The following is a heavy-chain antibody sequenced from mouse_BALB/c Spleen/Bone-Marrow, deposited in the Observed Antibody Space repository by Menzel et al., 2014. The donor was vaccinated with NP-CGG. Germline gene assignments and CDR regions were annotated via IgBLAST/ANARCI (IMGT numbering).Heavy chain of an antibody. D-gene: IGHD2-14*01. J-gene: IGHJ2*01. CDR1: GFNIKDTY. CDR2: IDPANGNT. CDR3: ARYRLGTYFDY. V-gene: IGHV14-3*02. Sequence: VQLQQSGAELVKPGASVKLSCTASGFNIKDTYIHWVKQRPEQGLEWIGRIDPANGNTKYDPKFQGKATITADTPSSTAYLYLSRLTSEDTAVYYCARYRLGTYFDYWGQSTTLTVSS.